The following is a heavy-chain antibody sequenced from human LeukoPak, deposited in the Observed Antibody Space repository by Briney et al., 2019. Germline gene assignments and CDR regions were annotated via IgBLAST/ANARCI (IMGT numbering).Heavy chain of an antibody. CDR3: ARSITIFGVAGNNYYYYYGMDV. CDR2: ICYSGST. J-gene: IGHJ6*02. CDR1: GGSISSYY. Sequence: PSETLSLTCTVSGGSISSYYWSWIRQPPGKGLEWIGYICYSGSTNYNPSLKSRVTISVDTSKNQFSLKLSSVTAADTAVYYCARSITIFGVAGNNYYYYYGMDVWGQGTTVTVSS. D-gene: IGHD3-3*01. V-gene: IGHV4-59*01.